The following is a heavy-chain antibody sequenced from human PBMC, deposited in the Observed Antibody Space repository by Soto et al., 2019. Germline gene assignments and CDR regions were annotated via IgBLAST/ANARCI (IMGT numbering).Heavy chain of an antibody. CDR2: TYYRSKWHY. D-gene: IGHD3-10*01. CDR1: VYSVSNNSVA. J-gene: IGHJ4*02. V-gene: IGHV6-1*01. CDR3: ARTIRGRGVKYFED. Sequence: SQTLSLTCAISVYSVSNNSVAWNWVMQSPSRGLEWLGRTYYRSKWHYDYAPSVRSRITINPDTSKNHFSLQLNSVSPEDAAVYYCARTIRGRGVKYFEDLRQGTLVSVSS.